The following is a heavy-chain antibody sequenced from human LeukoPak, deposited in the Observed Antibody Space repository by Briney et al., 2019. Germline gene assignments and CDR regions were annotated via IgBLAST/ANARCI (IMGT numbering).Heavy chain of an antibody. J-gene: IGHJ3*02. Sequence: ASVKVSCKASGYTFTSYGINWVRQATGQGLEWMGWMNPNSGNTGYAQKFQGRVTITRNTSISTAYMERSSLRAEDTAVYYCERGLREWELLRDAFDIWGQGTMVTVSS. D-gene: IGHD1-26*01. CDR2: MNPNSGNT. V-gene: IGHV1-8*03. CDR1: GYTFTSYG. CDR3: ERGLREWELLRDAFDI.